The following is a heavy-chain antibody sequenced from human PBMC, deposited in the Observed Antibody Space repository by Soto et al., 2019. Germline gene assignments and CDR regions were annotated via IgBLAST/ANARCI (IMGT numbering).Heavy chain of an antibody. CDR1: GGSFSGYY. D-gene: IGHD6-13*01. CDR3: ARGLKAAAGTWGYFDY. V-gene: IGHV4-34*01. CDR2: INHSGST. Sequence: SETLSLTCAVYGGSFSGYYWSCIRQPPGKGLEWIGEINHSGSTNYNPSLKSRVTISVDTSKNQFSLKLSFVTAADTAVYYCARGLKAAAGTWGYFDYWGQGTLVTVSS. J-gene: IGHJ4*02.